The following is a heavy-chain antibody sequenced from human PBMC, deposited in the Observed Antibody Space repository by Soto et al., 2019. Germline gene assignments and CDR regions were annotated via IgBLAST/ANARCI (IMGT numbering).Heavy chain of an antibody. V-gene: IGHV3-23*01. CDR2: ISASGGLK. Sequence: EVQLSESGGDLRQPGGSLRLSCAASGFTFTNYAMTWVRQTPGKGLEWVSGISASGGLKYYADSVRGRFTVSRDNSKNILYLQMDNLRDEDTALYYCAREVGAPSGWLDPWGQGTQVTGSS. CDR3: AREVGAPSGWLDP. D-gene: IGHD1-26*01. CDR1: GFTFTNYA. J-gene: IGHJ5*02.